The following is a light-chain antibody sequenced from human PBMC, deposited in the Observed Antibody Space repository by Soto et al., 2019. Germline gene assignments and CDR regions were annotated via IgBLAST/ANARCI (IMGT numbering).Light chain of an antibody. CDR1: QTISSN. J-gene: IGKJ5*01. CDR2: AAS. CDR3: QQYNDWPPIT. V-gene: IGKV3-15*01. Sequence: SPAALSVSPGQRATLSCRASQTISSNLAWYQQKPGQAPRLLIYAASTRATGIPARFSGSGSGTEFTLTISSLQSEDFAVYYCQQYNDWPPITFGQGTRLEIK.